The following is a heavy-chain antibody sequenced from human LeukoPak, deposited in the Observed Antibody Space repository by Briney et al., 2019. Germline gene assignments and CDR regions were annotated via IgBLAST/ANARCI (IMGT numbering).Heavy chain of an antibody. J-gene: IGHJ4*02. CDR2: ISSSSSYN. CDR3: ARDGRTTVVGFDY. D-gene: IGHD4-23*01. CDR1: GFTFSDYY. Sequence: GGSLRLSCAASGFTFSDYYMSWIRQASGKGLEWVSYISSSSSYNNYADSVKGRFTISRDNDKHSLYLQMSSLRAEDTAVYYCARDGRTTVVGFDYWGQGTRGSVSS. V-gene: IGHV3-11*06.